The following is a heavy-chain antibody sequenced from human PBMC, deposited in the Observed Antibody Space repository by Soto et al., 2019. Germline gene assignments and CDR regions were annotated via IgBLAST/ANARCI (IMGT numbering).Heavy chain of an antibody. CDR1: GFTFSTYS. CDR3: AREGGDLNWFAP. Sequence: EVQLVESGGGLVQPGGSLRLSCAASGFTFSTYSMNWVRQAPGKGLEWVSYISSSSSTIYYADSVKGRFTISRDNAKTSLYLQMNSLRAEDTAVYYWAREGGDLNWFAPGGQGTLVTVSS. CDR2: ISSSSSTI. J-gene: IGHJ5*02. V-gene: IGHV3-48*01. D-gene: IGHD4-17*01.